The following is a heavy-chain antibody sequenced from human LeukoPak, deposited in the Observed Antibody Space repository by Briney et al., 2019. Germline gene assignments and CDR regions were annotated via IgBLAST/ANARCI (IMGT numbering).Heavy chain of an antibody. J-gene: IGHJ6*02. CDR2: IIPILGIA. D-gene: IGHD6-19*01. CDR1: GGTFSSYA. V-gene: IGHV1-69*04. Sequence: SVKVSCKASGGTFSSYAISWVRQAPGQGLEWMGRIIPILGIANYAQKFQGRVTMTRNTSISTAYMELSSLRSEDTAVYYCARGGSGWYYYYYGMDVWGQGTTVTVSS. CDR3: ARGGSGWYYYYYGMDV.